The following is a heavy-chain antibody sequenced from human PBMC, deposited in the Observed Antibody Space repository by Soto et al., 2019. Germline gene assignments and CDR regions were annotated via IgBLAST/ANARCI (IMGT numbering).Heavy chain of an antibody. CDR2: VIPIFGTP. Sequence: QVRLVQSGAEVKKPGSSVKVSCKAPGGTFSTYAISWVRQAPGQGLEWMGRVIPIFGTPKYAQKFQGRVTITADESTSTGYMELRSLRSEDTAVYYCARSQGGSSSLDIYYYYYYGMDVWGQGTTVTVSS. CDR1: GGTFSTYA. J-gene: IGHJ6*02. D-gene: IGHD2-15*01. CDR3: ARSQGGSSSLDIYYYYYYGMDV. V-gene: IGHV1-69*18.